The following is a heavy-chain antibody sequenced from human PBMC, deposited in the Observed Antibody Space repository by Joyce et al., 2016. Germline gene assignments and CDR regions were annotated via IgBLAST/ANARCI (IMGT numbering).Heavy chain of an antibody. J-gene: IGHJ4*02. D-gene: IGHD1-14*01. CDR1: GLTFSTNA. CDR3: ARDRDHTLDY. CDR2: MSYDGSNK. V-gene: IGHV3-30-3*01. Sequence: QVQLVESGGGVVQPGRSLRLSCAASGLTFSTNAMHWVRQAPGKGLEWVAIMSYDGSNKYYPDSVKGRFTISRDNSKNTLYLQMNSLRAEDTAVYYCARDRDHTLDYWGQGTLVTASS.